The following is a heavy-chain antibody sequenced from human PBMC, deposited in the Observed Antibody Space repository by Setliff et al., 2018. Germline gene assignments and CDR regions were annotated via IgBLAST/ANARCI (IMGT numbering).Heavy chain of an antibody. CDR2: MNPNTGAT. CDR1: GYNFVSYD. D-gene: IGHD3-16*01. V-gene: IGHV1-8*02. Sequence: ASVKVSCKTSGYNFVSYDIDWVRQAPGQGLEWMGWMNPNTGATGYAQKFQGRVIMTRSASLSSAYMELTNLAPDDTAVYFCARGRLAWGIDYWGQGTLGTVS. CDR3: ARGRLAWGIDY. J-gene: IGHJ4*02.